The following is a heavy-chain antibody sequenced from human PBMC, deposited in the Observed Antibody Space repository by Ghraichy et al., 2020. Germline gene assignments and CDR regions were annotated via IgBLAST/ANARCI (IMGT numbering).Heavy chain of an antibody. D-gene: IGHD4-17*01. J-gene: IGHJ4*02. CDR2: IYWNDDK. V-gene: IGHV2-5*01. CDR3: AHIREDDYGDYVYY. Sequence: SGPTLVKPTQTLTLTCTFSGFSLSTSGVGVGWIRQPPGKALEWLALIYWNDDKRYSPSLKSRLTITKDTSKNQVVLTMTNMDPVDTATYYCAHIREDDYGDYVYYWGQGTLVTVSS. CDR1: GFSLSTSGVG.